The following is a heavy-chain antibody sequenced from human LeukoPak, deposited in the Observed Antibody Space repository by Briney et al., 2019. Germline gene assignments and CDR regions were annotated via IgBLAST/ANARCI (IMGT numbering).Heavy chain of an antibody. CDR1: GYTFTSYA. V-gene: IGHV1-18*01. Sequence: GASVKVSCKAPGYTFTSYAISWVRHAPGQGLEWMGWISAYNGNTNSAQKLQGRVTMTTDTSTSTAYMELRSLRSDDTAVYYCARVAFGGVTSCDYWGQGTLVTVSS. J-gene: IGHJ4*02. CDR2: ISAYNGNT. CDR3: ARVAFGGVTSCDY. D-gene: IGHD3-16*01.